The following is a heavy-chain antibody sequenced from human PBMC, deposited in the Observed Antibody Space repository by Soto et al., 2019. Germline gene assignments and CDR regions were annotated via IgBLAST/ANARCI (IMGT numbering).Heavy chain of an antibody. D-gene: IGHD2-8*01. CDR2: ISLNGDI. J-gene: IGHJ4*01. CDR3: AARETRNGGPV. CDR1: GGSITSGHW. V-gene: IGHV4-4*02. Sequence: QVQLQESGPGLVESSGTLSLTCAVYGGSITSGHWWTWVRQSPGKGLEWIGEISLNGDINYSPSHESRVTVTMDMSRIHLSLRLTSVTAADTAVYDCAARETRNGGPVWGPGTVVTVSS.